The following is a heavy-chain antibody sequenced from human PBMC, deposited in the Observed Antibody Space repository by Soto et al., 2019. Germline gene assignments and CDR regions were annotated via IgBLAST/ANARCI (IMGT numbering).Heavy chain of an antibody. Sequence: GGSLRLSCAASGFTFSSYSMNWVRQAPGKGLEWVSYISSSSSTIYYADSVKGRFTISRDNAKNSLYLQMNSLRAEDTAVYYCANIWSGYHEDWFDPWGQGTLVTVSS. CDR3: ANIWSGYHEDWFDP. J-gene: IGHJ5*02. V-gene: IGHV3-48*01. CDR2: ISSSSSTI. CDR1: GFTFSSYS. D-gene: IGHD3-3*01.